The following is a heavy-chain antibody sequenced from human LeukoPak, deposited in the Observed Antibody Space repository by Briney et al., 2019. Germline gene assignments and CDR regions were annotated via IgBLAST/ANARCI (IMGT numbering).Heavy chain of an antibody. J-gene: IGHJ5*02. Sequence: GESLKISCKGSGYRFSNYWIGWVRQMPGKGLEWMGIIYPGDSDTKYSPSFQGQVTISADKSISTTYLQWNSLKASDTAMYYCARQGCSGGTCSLFRWCDPWGQGTLVTVSS. D-gene: IGHD2-15*01. V-gene: IGHV5-51*01. CDR3: ARQGCSGGTCSLFRWCDP. CDR2: IYPGDSDT. CDR1: GYRFSNYW.